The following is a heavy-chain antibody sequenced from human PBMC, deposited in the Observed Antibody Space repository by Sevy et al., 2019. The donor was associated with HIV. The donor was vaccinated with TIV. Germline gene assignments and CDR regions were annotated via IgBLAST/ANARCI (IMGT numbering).Heavy chain of an antibody. V-gene: IGHV3-7*01. J-gene: IGHJ3*02. CDR3: ARDLAYIVVVPGDAFDI. CDR1: GFTFSSYW. Sequence: GGSLRLSCAASGFTFSSYWMSWVRQAPGKGLEWVANIKQDGSEKYYVDSVKGRLTISRDNAKNSLYLQMNSLRAEDTAVYYCARDLAYIVVVPGDAFDIWGQGTMVTVSS. D-gene: IGHD2-2*01. CDR2: IKQDGSEK.